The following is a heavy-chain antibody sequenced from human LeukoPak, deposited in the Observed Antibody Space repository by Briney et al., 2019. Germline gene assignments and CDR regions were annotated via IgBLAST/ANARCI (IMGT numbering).Heavy chain of an antibody. CDR2: TCYGSKWNN. CDR3: ARGAMRTGFDS. D-gene: IGHD1-1*01. Sequence: QTLSLTCAISGDSVSSSSNVWNWIRQSPSRGLEWLGRTCYGSKWNNDYAASVKSRITVNPDTSKNQFSLQLNSVTPEDTAVYYCARGAMRTGFDSWGQGTLVTVSA. CDR1: GDSVSSSSNV. J-gene: IGHJ4*02. V-gene: IGHV6-1*01.